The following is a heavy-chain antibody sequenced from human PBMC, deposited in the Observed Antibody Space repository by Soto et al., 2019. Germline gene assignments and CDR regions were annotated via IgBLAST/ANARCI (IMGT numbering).Heavy chain of an antibody. D-gene: IGHD1-26*01. Sequence: RASVKVSCKASGGAFTDYIFDWVRQAPGQGLEWMGGIIPMFGTPKYAQKFQHRVTTSADVSTGTAYMELTRLRFDDTAVYYCAGGRDQPPVGLYFESWGEGTRVTVSS. CDR3: AGGRDQPPVGLYFES. J-gene: IGHJ4*02. V-gene: IGHV1-69*13. CDR1: GGAFTDYI. CDR2: IIPMFGTP.